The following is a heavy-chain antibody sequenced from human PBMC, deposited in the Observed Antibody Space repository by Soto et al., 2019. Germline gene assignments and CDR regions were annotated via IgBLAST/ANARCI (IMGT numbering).Heavy chain of an antibody. CDR3: AIDTHRPSSKVFDY. CDR2: ISGSGGST. J-gene: IGHJ4*02. D-gene: IGHD2-2*01. CDR1: GFTFSSYA. Sequence: GGSLRLSCAASGFTFSSYAMSWVRQAPGKGPEWVSAISGSGGSTYYADYVKGRFTISRDNSKNTLYLQMNSLRAEDTAVYYCAIDTHRPSSKVFDYWGQGTPVTV. V-gene: IGHV3-23*01.